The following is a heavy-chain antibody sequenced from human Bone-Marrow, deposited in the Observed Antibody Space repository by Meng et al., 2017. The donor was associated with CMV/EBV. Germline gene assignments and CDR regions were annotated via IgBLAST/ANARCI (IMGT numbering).Heavy chain of an antibody. Sequence: SVKVSCKASGGTFSSYAISWVRQAPGQGLEWMGGIIPILGIANYAQKFQGRVTITADKSTSTAYMELSSLRSEDTAVYYCARGLVVGAAFGYWGQGTLVTVSS. CDR1: GGTFSSYA. CDR2: IIPILGIA. D-gene: IGHD1-26*01. V-gene: IGHV1-69*10. CDR3: ARGLVVGAAFGY. J-gene: IGHJ4*02.